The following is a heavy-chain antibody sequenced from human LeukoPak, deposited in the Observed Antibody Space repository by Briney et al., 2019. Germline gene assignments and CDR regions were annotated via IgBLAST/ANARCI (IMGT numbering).Heavy chain of an antibody. CDR1: GGSISSGGYY. V-gene: IGHV4-31*03. CDR3: ARVRSEYYDSSGYSDDAFDI. D-gene: IGHD3-22*01. CDR2: IYYSGST. J-gene: IGHJ3*02. Sequence: SETLSLTCTVSGGSISSGGYYWSWIRQHPGKGLEWIGYIYYSGSTYYNPSLKSRVTIPVDTSKNQFSLKLSSVTAADTAVYYCARVRSEYYDSSGYSDDAFDIWGQGTMVTVSS.